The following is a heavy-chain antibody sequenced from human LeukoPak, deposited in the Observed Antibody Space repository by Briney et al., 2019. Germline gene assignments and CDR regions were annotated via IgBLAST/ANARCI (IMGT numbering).Heavy chain of an antibody. CDR3: ARLGDCSSTSCSNDY. V-gene: IGHV4-59*08. D-gene: IGHD2-2*01. CDR2: IYYSGST. J-gene: IGHJ4*02. Sequence: SETLSLTCTVSGGSISSYYWRWLRQPPGKGLEWIGYIYYSGSTNYNPSLKSRVTISVDTSKNQFSLKLSSVTAADTAVYYCARLGDCSSTSCSNDYWGQGTLVTVSS. CDR1: GGSISSYY.